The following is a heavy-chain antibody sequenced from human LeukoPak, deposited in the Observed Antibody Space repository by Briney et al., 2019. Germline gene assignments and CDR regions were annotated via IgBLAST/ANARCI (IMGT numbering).Heavy chain of an antibody. CDR1: GFTFSSYS. D-gene: IGHD1-1*01. CDR3: ARRNSKTGRVY. CDR2: ISSSSSYI. V-gene: IGHV3-21*01. Sequence: GGSLRLSCAASGFTFSSYSMNWVRQAPGKELEWVSSISSSSSYIYYADSVKGRFTISRDNAKSSLYLQMNSLRAEDTAVYYCARRNSKTGRVYWGQGTLVTVSS. J-gene: IGHJ4*02.